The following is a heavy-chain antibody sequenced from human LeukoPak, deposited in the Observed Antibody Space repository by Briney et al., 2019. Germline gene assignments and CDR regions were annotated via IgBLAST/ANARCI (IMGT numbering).Heavy chain of an antibody. CDR3: ARRREYSSSSPYYYYMDV. Sequence: SETLSLTCAVYGGSFSGYYWSWIRQPPGKGLEWIGEINHSGSTNYNPSFKSRVTISVDTSKNQFSLKLSSVTAADTAVYYCARRREYSSSSPYYYYMDVWGKGTTVTVSS. J-gene: IGHJ6*03. V-gene: IGHV4-34*01. CDR1: GGSFSGYY. CDR2: INHSGST. D-gene: IGHD6-6*01.